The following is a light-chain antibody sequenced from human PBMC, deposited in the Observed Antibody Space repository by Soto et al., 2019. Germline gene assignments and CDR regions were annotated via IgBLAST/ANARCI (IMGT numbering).Light chain of an antibody. CDR3: SSYTSSSTVV. J-gene: IGLJ2*01. Sequence: QSALTQPASVSGSPGQSITISCTGTSSDVGGYNYVSWYQQHPGKAPKLMIYDGSNRPSGVSNRFSGSKSGNTASLTISGLQAEDEADYYCSSYTSSSTVVFGGGTKLNVL. CDR1: SSDVGGYNY. CDR2: DGS. V-gene: IGLV2-14*01.